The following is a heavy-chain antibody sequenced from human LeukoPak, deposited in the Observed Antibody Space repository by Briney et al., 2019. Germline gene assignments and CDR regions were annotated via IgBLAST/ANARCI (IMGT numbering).Heavy chain of an antibody. V-gene: IGHV3-21*04. CDR2: ISGASTYI. J-gene: IGHJ6*02. Sequence: PGGSLRLSCAASGFTFSSYNMNWVRQAPGKGLEWVSSISGASTYIYYVDSVKGRFTISRDNSKNTLYLQMNSLRAEDTAVYYCAKAPGGSGSYTKHDLYYYGMDVWGQGTTVTVSS. D-gene: IGHD3-10*01. CDR1: GFTFSSYN. CDR3: AKAPGGSGSYTKHDLYYYGMDV.